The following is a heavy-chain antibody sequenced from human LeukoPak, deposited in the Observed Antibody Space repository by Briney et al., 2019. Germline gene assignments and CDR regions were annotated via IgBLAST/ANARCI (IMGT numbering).Heavy chain of an antibody. D-gene: IGHD2-21*02. V-gene: IGHV3-30-3*01. CDR3: ARADTPLAYCGGDCYPLIVY. CDR2: ISYDGSNK. CDR1: GFTFSGYA. Sequence: PGGSLRLSCAASGFTFSGYAMHWVRQAPGKGLEWVAVISYDGSNKYYADSVKGRFTISRDNSKNTLYLQMNSLRAEDTAVYYCARADTPLAYCGGDCYPLIVYWGQGTLVTVSS. J-gene: IGHJ4*02.